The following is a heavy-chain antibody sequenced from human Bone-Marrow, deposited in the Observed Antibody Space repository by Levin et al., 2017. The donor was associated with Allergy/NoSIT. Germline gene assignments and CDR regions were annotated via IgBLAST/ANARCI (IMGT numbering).Heavy chain of an antibody. D-gene: IGHD6-6*01. CDR2: VSWDGGST. V-gene: IGHV3-43D*03. CDR3: AKAMEASSLFDS. CDR1: GFTFDDYA. J-gene: IGHJ4*02. Sequence: GGSLRLSCVASGFTFDDYAMHWVRQAPGKGLEWVSLVSWDGGSTYYADSVKGRFSISRDNTKNSLYLHMNNLRPEDTALYYCAKAMEASSLFDSWGQGTLVTVSS.